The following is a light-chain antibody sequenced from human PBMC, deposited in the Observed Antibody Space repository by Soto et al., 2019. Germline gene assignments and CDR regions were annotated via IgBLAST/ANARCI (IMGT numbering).Light chain of an antibody. Sequence: EIVLKQSPATLSVSPGETATLSCRASPGVDRSLAWYQQKVGQSPRLIIYDTSNSATGVPPRFSGSGYGTDFSLTITSRQPEDDALYFCQHRRDSPPGFGPGTRVEIK. CDR3: QHRRDSPPG. CDR1: PGVDRS. CDR2: DTS. V-gene: IGKV3-11*01. J-gene: IGKJ3*01.